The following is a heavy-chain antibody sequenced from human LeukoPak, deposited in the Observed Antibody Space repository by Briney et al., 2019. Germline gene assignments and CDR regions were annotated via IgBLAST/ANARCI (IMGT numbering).Heavy chain of an antibody. J-gene: IGHJ3*01. CDR3: SRAKLNAVDF. CDR1: GDGVSSNSVA. CDR2: TYYRSKWLN. Sequence: SQTLSLTCAISGDGVSSNSVAWNWIRQSPSRGLEWLGRTYYRSKWLNDYAGSVKSRITISPDTAKNQFSLQLKSMTPGDTAVYYCSRAKLNAVDFWGQGTKVTVSS. V-gene: IGHV6-1*01.